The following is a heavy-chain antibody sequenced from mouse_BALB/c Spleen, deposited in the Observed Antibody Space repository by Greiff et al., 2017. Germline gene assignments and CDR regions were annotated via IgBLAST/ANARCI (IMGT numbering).Heavy chain of an antibody. V-gene: IGHV5-6-5*01. CDR1: GFTFSSYA. D-gene: IGHD1-1*01. CDR2: ISSGGST. CDR3: ARGDYGSTPAWFAY. J-gene: IGHJ3*01. Sequence: DVMLVESGGGLVKPGGSLKLSCAASGFTFSSYAMSWVRQTPEKRLEWVASISSGGSTYYPDSVKGRFTISRDNARNILYLQMSSLRSEDTAMYYCARGDYGSTPAWFAYWGQGTLVTVSA.